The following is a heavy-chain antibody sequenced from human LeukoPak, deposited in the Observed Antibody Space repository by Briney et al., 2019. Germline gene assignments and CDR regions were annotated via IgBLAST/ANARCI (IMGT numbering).Heavy chain of an antibody. D-gene: IGHD3-22*01. J-gene: IGHJ4*02. V-gene: IGHV1-69*05. CDR2: IIPIFGTA. CDR1: GGTFSSYA. Sequence: VASVKVSCKASGGTFSSYAISWVRQAPGQGLEWMGGIIPIFGTANYAQKFQGRVTITTHESTSTAYMELSSLRSEDTAVYYCARANYYDSSGYFLFDYWGQGTLVTVSS. CDR3: ARANYYDSSGYFLFDY.